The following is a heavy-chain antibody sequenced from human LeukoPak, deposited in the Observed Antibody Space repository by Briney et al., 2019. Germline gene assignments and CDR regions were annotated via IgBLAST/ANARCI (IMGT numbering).Heavy chain of an antibody. Sequence: GGSLRLSSSASGFTFRSHAMHWVRQAPGEGRVWVSRLKGDGSEASYADSVKGRFTSSRDNAKNTLYLQMSSLRAEDTAVYYCARDGFTGPVTAYLDYWGQGAPVTVSS. CDR1: GFTFRSHA. V-gene: IGHV3-74*01. CDR2: LKGDGSEA. CDR3: ARDGFTGPVTAYLDY. J-gene: IGHJ4*02. D-gene: IGHD2-21*02.